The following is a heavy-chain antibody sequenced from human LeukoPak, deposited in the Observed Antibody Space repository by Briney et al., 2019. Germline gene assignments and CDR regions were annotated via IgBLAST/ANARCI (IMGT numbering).Heavy chain of an antibody. CDR2: IWYDGSNK. D-gene: IGHD1-26*01. Sequence: GGSLRLSCAASGFTFSSYGMHWVRQAPGKELEWVAVIWYDGSNKYYADSVKGRFTISRDNSKNTLYLQMNSLRAEDTAVYYCAREISIVGATWFDPWGQGTLVTVSS. CDR1: GFTFSSYG. CDR3: AREISIVGATWFDP. V-gene: IGHV3-33*01. J-gene: IGHJ5*02.